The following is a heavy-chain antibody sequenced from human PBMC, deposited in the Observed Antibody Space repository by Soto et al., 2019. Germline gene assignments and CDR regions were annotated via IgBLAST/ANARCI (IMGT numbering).Heavy chain of an antibody. CDR2: IIPILGIA. CDR3: ARDTSPASTVTTNWFDP. CDR1: GGTFSSYT. J-gene: IGHJ5*02. D-gene: IGHD4-17*01. Sequence: QVQLVQSGAEVKQPGSSVKVSCKASGGTFSSYTISWVRQAPGQGLEWMGRIIPILGIANYAQKFQGRVTITADKSTSTAYMELSSLRSEDTAVYYCARDTSPASTVTTNWFDPWGQGTLVTVSS. V-gene: IGHV1-69*08.